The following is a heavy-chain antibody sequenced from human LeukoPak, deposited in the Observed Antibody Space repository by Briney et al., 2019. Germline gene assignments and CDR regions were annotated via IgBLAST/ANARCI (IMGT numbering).Heavy chain of an antibody. CDR3: TRALMYDITIFGVVTHNWFDP. CDR1: GGTFSSYA. CDR2: FIPIFGTA. J-gene: IGHJ5*02. Sequence: ASVKVSCKASGGTFSSYAISWVRQAPGHGLEWMGGFIPIFGTANYAQKFQGRVTITADESTSTAYMELSSLRSEDTAVYYCTRALMYDITIFGVVTHNWFDPWGQGTLVTVSS. D-gene: IGHD3-3*01. V-gene: IGHV1-69*13.